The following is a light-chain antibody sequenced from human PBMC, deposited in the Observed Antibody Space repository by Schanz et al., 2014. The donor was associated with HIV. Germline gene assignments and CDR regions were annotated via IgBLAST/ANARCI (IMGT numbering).Light chain of an antibody. V-gene: IGLV2-14*01. Sequence: QSALTQPPSASGSPGQSVTISCTGTSSDVGGYNYVSWYQQHPAKAPKLMIYDVSNRPPGVSNRFSGSKSGNTASLTISGLQAEDEADYYCCSYASGSTPLFVFGTGTKVTVL. J-gene: IGLJ1*01. CDR1: SSDVGGYNY. CDR2: DVS. CDR3: CSYASGSTPLFV.